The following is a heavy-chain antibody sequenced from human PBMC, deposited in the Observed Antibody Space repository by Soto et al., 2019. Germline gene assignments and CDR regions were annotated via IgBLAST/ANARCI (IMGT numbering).Heavy chain of an antibody. CDR1: GFTFSSYA. V-gene: IGHV3-23*01. CDR3: AIHPSTNYYYYGMDV. CDR2: ISGSGGST. J-gene: IGHJ6*02. Sequence: GGSLRLSCAASGFTFSSYAMSWVRQAPGKGLEWVSAISGSGGSTYYADSVKGRFTISRDNSKNTLYLQMNSLRAEDTAVYYCAIHPSTNYYYYGMDVWGQGTTVTVSS.